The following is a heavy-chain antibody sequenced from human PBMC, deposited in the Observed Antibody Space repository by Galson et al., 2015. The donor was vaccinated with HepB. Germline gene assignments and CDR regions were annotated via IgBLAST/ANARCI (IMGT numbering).Heavy chain of an antibody. CDR2: ISAGGARNT. CDR3: AREGFSSGHAGIFDC. D-gene: IGHD3-22*01. CDR1: GLIFSNSV. V-gene: IGHV3-30*04. J-gene: IGHJ4*02. Sequence: SLRLSCAASGLIFSNSVMHWVRQAPGKGLEWVSLISAGGARNTNYADSVRCRFTISRDNSKNKVFLQMNSLRAEDTAVYYCAREGFSSGHAGIFDCWGQGALVTVSS.